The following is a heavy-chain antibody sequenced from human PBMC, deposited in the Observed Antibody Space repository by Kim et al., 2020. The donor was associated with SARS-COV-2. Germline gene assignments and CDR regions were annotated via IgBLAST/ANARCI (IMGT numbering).Heavy chain of an antibody. D-gene: IGHD3-22*01. CDR3: ARSGYSDYYDSSGNNWFDP. Sequence: SETLSLTCAVSGGSISSGCYSWSWIRQPPGKGLEWIGNIYHSGSTYYNPSLKIRVTISVDRSKNQFSLKVRSVTAADTAVYYCARSGYSDYYDSSGNNWFDPWGQGTLVTVAS. V-gene: IGHV4-30-2*01. CDR2: IYHSGST. CDR1: GGSISSGCYS. J-gene: IGHJ5*02.